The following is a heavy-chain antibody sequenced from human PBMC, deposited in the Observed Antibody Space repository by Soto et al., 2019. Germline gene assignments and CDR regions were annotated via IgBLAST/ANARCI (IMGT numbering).Heavy chain of an antibody. D-gene: IGHD5-18*01. CDR2: INPNSGGT. CDR1: GYIFTDYY. CDR3: ARGTAMTAY. Sequence: ASVKVSCKASGYIFTDYYMHWVRQAPGQELGWMGRINPNSGGTNYAQKFQGRVTKTRDTSTSTVYMELSSLRSEDTAVYYCARGTAMTAYWGQGTLVTVSS. J-gene: IGHJ4*02. V-gene: IGHV1-2*06.